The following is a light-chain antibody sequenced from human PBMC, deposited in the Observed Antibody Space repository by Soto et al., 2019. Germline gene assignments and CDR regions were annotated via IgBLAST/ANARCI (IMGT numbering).Light chain of an antibody. Sequence: EFVLTQSPATLSLSPGERATLSCRASRSFASSYLAWYQHKPGQAPRLLIYDAYNRATGIAARFSCSGSGRDFTLTISRLEPEDSAVYYCQQFGSSPITFGQGTRLEI. CDR1: RSFASSY. CDR2: DAY. J-gene: IGKJ5*01. CDR3: QQFGSSPIT. V-gene: IGKV3-20*01.